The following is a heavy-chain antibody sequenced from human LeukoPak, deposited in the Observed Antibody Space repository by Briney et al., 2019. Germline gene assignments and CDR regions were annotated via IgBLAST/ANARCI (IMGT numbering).Heavy chain of an antibody. J-gene: IGHJ4*02. CDR3: AKSRDWSPVGDY. Sequence: GGSLRLSCAASGFTFSSYAMSWVRQAPGKGLEWVSGISGSGGSLYYANSVKGRFTISRDNSKSTLYLQMNSLRAEDTAVYYCAKSRDWSPVGDYWGQGTLVTVSS. V-gene: IGHV3-23*01. D-gene: IGHD3-9*01. CDR2: ISGSGGSL. CDR1: GFTFSSYA.